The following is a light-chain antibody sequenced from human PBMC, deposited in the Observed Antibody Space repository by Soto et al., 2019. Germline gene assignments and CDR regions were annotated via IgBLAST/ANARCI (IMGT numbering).Light chain of an antibody. V-gene: IGLV2-11*01. Sequence: QSVLTQPRSVSGSPGQSVTISCTGTSSDVGGYNYVSWYQQHPGKVPKLMIYDVNKRPSGVPDRFSGSKSGNTACLTISGLQAEDEADYYCCSYTGANTEVFGGGTKVTVL. CDR3: CSYTGANTEV. CDR1: SSDVGGYNY. CDR2: DVN. J-gene: IGLJ3*02.